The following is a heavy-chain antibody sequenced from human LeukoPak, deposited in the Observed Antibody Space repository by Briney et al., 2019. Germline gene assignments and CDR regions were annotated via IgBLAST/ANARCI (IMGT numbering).Heavy chain of an antibody. CDR3: ARGRGSGSWYGRNWFDP. CDR2: INHSGST. CDR1: GGSFSGYY. J-gene: IGHJ5*02. Sequence: SETLSLTCAVYGGSFSGYYWSWIRQPPGKGLEWIGEINHSGSTNYNPSLKSRVTISVDTSKNQFSLKLSSVTAADTAVYYCARGRGSGSWYGRNWFDPWGQGTLVTVSS. D-gene: IGHD6-13*01. V-gene: IGHV4-34*01.